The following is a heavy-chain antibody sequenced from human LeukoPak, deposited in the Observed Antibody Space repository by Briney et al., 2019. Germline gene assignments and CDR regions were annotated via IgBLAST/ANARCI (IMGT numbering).Heavy chain of an antibody. CDR1: GFDFSSYV. D-gene: IGHD2-15*01. J-gene: IGHJ4*02. CDR2: MSHDGVKT. V-gene: IGHV3-30*18. CDR3: AEVRTRWLLTDYFDY. Sequence: PGGSLRLTCSTSGFDFSSYVIHWVRQAPGKGLEWVALMSHDGVKTFYADSVKGRFTISRDNSRDTLSLEMSSLRTEDTAVYSCAEVRTRWLLTDYFDYWGQGTLVIVSS.